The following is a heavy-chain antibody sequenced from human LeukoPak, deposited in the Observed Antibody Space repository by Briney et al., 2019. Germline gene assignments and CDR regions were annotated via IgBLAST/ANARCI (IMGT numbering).Heavy chain of an antibody. J-gene: IGHJ4*02. V-gene: IGHV3-23*01. Sequence: GGSLRLSCAVSGFTFSSYAMSWVRQAPGKGLEWVSAISGSGGSTYYADSVKGRFTISRDNSKNTLYLQINSLRAEDTAVYYCAKWAQSDWPNYYDSSGYDYWGQGTLVTVSS. CDR2: ISGSGGST. D-gene: IGHD3-22*01. CDR3: AKWAQSDWPNYYDSSGYDY. CDR1: GFTFSSYA.